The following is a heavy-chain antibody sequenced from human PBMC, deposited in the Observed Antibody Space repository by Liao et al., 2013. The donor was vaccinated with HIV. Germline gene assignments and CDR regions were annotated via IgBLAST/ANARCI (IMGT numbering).Heavy chain of an antibody. Sequence: QLQLQESGSGLVKPSETLSLTCAVYGGSFSGFYWSWIRQPPGKGLEWIGYIYYSGSTYYNPSLKSRVTISVDTSKNQFSLKLSSVTAADTAVYYCARSNWNQGDAFDIWGQGTMVTVSS. V-gene: IGHV4-30-2*05. D-gene: IGHD1-1*01. CDR2: IYYSGST. CDR1: GGSFSGFY. CDR3: ARSNWNQGDAFDI. J-gene: IGHJ3*02.